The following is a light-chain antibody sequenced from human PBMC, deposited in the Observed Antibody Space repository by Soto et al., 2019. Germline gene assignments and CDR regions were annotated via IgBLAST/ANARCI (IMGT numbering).Light chain of an antibody. J-gene: IGKJ1*01. CDR2: GAS. CDR1: QSVRDN. V-gene: IGKV3-15*01. Sequence: EIVLTQSPGTLSLSPGERATLSCRASQSVRDNLAWYQQKPGQAPRLLIYGASTRATGIPARFSGSGSGTEFTLTISSLQSEDFAVYYCQQYNNWPQTFGQGTKVDIK. CDR3: QQYNNWPQT.